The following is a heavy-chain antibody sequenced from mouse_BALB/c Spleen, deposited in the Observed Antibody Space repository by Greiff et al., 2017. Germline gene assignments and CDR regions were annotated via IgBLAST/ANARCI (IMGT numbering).Heavy chain of an antibody. J-gene: IGHJ3*01. Sequence: EVQLQQSGTVLARPGASVKMSCKASGYTFTSYWMHWVKQRPGQGLEWIGAIYPGNSDTSYNQKFKGKAKLTAVTSTSTAYMELSSLTNEDSAVYYCTRHYDYDGNFAYWGQGTLVTVSA. D-gene: IGHD2-4*01. CDR2: IYPGNSDT. CDR3: TRHYDYDGNFAY. V-gene: IGHV1-5*01. CDR1: GYTFTSYW.